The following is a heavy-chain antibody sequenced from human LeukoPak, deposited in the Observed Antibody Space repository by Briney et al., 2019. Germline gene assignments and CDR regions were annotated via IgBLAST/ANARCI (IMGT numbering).Heavy chain of an antibody. CDR1: GFTFDDYG. Sequence: GGSLRLSCAASGFTFDDYGMSWVRQAPGKGLEWVSGINWNGGSTGYADSVKGRFTNPRDNAKNSLYLQMNSLRAEDTALYYCGRAYYLDYFYYYMDVWGKGTTVTVSS. CDR3: GRAYYLDYFYYYMDV. V-gene: IGHV3-20*04. D-gene: IGHD3-22*01. CDR2: INWNGGST. J-gene: IGHJ6*03.